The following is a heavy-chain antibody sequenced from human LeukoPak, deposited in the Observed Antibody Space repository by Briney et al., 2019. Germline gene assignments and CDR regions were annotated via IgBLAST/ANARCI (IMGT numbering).Heavy chain of an antibody. Sequence: GGSLRLSCVASGFIFSNYWMSWVRQVPGKGLEWVANMKQDGREKYLVDSVKGRFTISRENAKNSLYLQMNSLRAGDTAVYYCARDRGRYYMDVWGKGTTVTISS. J-gene: IGHJ6*03. D-gene: IGHD6-25*01. CDR2: MKQDGREK. CDR1: GFIFSNYW. CDR3: ARDRGRYYMDV. V-gene: IGHV3-7*01.